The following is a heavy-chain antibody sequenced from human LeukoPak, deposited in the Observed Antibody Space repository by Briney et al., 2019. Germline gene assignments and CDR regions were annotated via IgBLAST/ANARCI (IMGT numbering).Heavy chain of an antibody. Sequence: GGSLRLSCAASGFTFSNYGMNGVRQAPGKGLEWVSFTDTSGRYVYYGDSVKGRFTVSRDNAKNLLFLQMNGLRAEDTALYYCARGRGITLLRGVAMSDGFDIWGQGAMVAVSS. D-gene: IGHD3-10*01. J-gene: IGHJ3*02. CDR2: TDTSGRYV. V-gene: IGHV3-21*06. CDR1: GFTFSNYG. CDR3: ARGRGITLLRGVAMSDGFDI.